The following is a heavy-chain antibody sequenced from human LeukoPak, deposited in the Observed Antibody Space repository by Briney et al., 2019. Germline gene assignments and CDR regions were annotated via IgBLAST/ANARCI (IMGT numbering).Heavy chain of an antibody. Sequence: GGSLRLSCVGSGFTFRSHAMSWVRQAPEKGLEFVSGIYENGGTTYYADSVKGRFSISRDNSKNTLYLQMDSLRGKDTAVYYCAKDFRIGYSAHFDYWGQGALVTVSS. V-gene: IGHV3-23*01. J-gene: IGHJ4*02. CDR2: IYENGGTT. CDR3: AKDFRIGYSAHFDY. D-gene: IGHD2-21*01. CDR1: GFTFRSHA.